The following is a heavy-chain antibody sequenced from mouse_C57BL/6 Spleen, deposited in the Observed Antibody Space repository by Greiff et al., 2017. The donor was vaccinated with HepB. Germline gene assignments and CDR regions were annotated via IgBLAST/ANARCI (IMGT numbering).Heavy chain of an antibody. CDR1: GFSFTSYA. CDR3: ARNDDGYYYYAMDY. D-gene: IGHD2-3*01. Sequence: QVQLKESGPGLVAPSQSLSITCTVSGFSFTSYAISWVRQPPGKGLEWLGVIWTGGGTNYNSALKSRLSISKDNSKSQVFLKMNSLQTDDTARYYCARNDDGYYYYAMDYWGQGTSVTVSS. CDR2: IWTGGGT. V-gene: IGHV2-9-1*01. J-gene: IGHJ4*01.